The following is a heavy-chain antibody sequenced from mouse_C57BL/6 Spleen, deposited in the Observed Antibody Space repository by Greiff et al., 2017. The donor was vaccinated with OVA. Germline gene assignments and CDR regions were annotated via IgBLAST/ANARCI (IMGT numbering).Heavy chain of an antibody. J-gene: IGHJ2*01. V-gene: IGHV14-4*01. Sequence: VQLKQSGAELVRPGASVKLSCTASGFNIKDDYMHWVKQRPEQGLEWIGRIDPENGDTEYASKFQGKATITADTSSNTAYLQLSSLTSEDTAVYYCTAGTVYFDYWGQGTTLTVSS. CDR1: GFNIKDDY. CDR3: TAGTVYFDY. CDR2: IDPENGDT. D-gene: IGHD4-1*01.